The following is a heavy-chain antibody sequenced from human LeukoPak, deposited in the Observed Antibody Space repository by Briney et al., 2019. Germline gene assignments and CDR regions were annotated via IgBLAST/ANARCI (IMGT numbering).Heavy chain of an antibody. CDR2: IYDTGNT. V-gene: IGHV4-59*01. CDR1: GGSISSYY. CDR3: ARATPWLISGY. Sequence: PSETLSLTCTVSGGSISSYYWSWVRQPPGKGLEWIGHIYDTGNTNYNPSLESRVTISVDTSKNQFSLRLTSVTAADTAVYFCARATPWLISGYWGQGTLVTVSS. D-gene: IGHD3-9*01. J-gene: IGHJ4*02.